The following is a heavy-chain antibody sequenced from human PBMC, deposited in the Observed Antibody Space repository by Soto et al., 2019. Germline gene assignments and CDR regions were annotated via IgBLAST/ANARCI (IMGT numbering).Heavy chain of an antibody. J-gene: IGHJ4*02. Sequence: PGGSLRLSCAASGFTFSSYSMNWVRQAPGKGLEWVSSISSSSSYIYYADSVKGRFTISRDNAKNSLYLQMNSLRAEDTAVYYCARDQDHYGGNSGYFDYWGQGTLVTVSS. V-gene: IGHV3-21*01. D-gene: IGHD4-17*01. CDR2: ISSSSSYI. CDR3: ARDQDHYGGNSGYFDY. CDR1: GFTFSSYS.